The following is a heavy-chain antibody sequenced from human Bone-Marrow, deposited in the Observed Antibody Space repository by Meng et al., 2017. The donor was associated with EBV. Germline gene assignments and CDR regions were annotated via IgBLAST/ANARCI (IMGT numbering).Heavy chain of an antibody. CDR3: LLQVQDDDY. J-gene: IGHJ4*02. Sequence: RRQGCGPGLVKPLGTLSRTCAVSGGSISSSNWWSWVRQPPGKGLEWIGEIYHSGSTNYNPSLKSRVTISVDKSKNQFSLKLSSVTAADTAVYYCLLQVQDDDYWGQGTLVTVSS. V-gene: IGHV4-4*03. D-gene: IGHD1-1*01. CDR2: IYHSGST. CDR1: GGSISSSNW.